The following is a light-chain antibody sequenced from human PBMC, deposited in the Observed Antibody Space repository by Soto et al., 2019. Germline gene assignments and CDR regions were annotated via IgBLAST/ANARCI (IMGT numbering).Light chain of an antibody. Sequence: DIQMTQSPSTLSASVGDRVTITCRASQSIRSCLAWYQQKPGKAPKLLIYKASSLESGVPSRFSGSGSGTEFTLTISSLQPDDFETYYCQQYNSYPWTFGQGTKVEIK. J-gene: IGKJ1*01. CDR2: KAS. V-gene: IGKV1-5*03. CDR1: QSIRSC. CDR3: QQYNSYPWT.